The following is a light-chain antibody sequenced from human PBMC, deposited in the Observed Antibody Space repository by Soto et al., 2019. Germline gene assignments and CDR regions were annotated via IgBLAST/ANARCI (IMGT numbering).Light chain of an antibody. V-gene: IGKV3-15*01. J-gene: IGKJ4*01. CDR2: DAS. Sequence: EIVMTQSPSTLSVSPGERATLSCRASQSVNTNLAWYQQKPGQAPRLLISDASTRATGIPARFSGSGSGTELTLTISSLQSEDFAVYYCQQYNNWPQLTFGGGTKVDI. CDR3: QQYNNWPQLT. CDR1: QSVNTN.